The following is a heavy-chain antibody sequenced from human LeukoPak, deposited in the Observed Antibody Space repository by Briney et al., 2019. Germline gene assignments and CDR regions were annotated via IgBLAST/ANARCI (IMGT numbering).Heavy chain of an antibody. CDR1: GFTFSSYD. D-gene: IGHD6-13*01. Sequence: PGGSLRLSCAASGFTFSSYDMNWVRQAPGQGLEWVSYISSSGSTIYYADSVKGRFTISRDNAKNSLYLQLNSLTAEDTSVYYCARERPAGGCCGMDVWGQGTTVTVSS. CDR3: ARERPAGGCCGMDV. V-gene: IGHV3-48*03. J-gene: IGHJ6*02. CDR2: ISSSGSTI.